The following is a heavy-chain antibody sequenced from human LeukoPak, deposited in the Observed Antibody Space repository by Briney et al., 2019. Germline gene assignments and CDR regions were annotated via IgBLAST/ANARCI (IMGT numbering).Heavy chain of an antibody. CDR2: IDNDGTNI. CDR3: VRGLLGPDY. D-gene: IGHD7-27*01. CDR1: GFTFNSYW. V-gene: IGHV3-74*03. J-gene: IGHJ4*02. Sequence: PGGSLRLSCAASGFTFNSYWMHWVRQAPGEGLVWVSRIDNDGTNIVYADSVKGRFTISRDNAKNRLYLEMNSLRAGDTAVYYCVRGLLGPDYWGQGTLVIVSS.